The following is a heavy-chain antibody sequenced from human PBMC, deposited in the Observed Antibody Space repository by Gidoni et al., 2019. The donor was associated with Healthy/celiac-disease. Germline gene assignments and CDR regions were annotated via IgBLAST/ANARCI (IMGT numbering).Heavy chain of an antibody. CDR2: ISGSGGST. V-gene: IGHV3-23*01. CDR1: GFTSSSYA. Sequence: EVQLLESGGGLVQPGGSPRLSRAASGFTSSSYAKSWVRQAPGKGLEWVSAISGSGGSTDYADSVKGRFTISRDNSKNTLYLQMNSLRAEDTAVYYCASAWYFDYWGQGTLVTVSX. J-gene: IGHJ4*02. CDR3: ASAWYFDY.